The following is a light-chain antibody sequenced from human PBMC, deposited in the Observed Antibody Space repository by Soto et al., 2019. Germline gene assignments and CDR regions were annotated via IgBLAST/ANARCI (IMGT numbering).Light chain of an antibody. J-gene: IGLJ1*01. V-gene: IGLV2-14*03. CDR2: EVI. CDR1: SSDIGAHNF. CDR3: NSYTTSNTFV. Sequence: QSALTQPASVSGSPGQAITVSCSGTSSDIGAHNFVSWYQQHPGKAPKLIIYEVINRPSGVSDRFSGSNSGNTASLTISGLQSEDEADYYCNSYTTSNTFVFGRGTNVSV.